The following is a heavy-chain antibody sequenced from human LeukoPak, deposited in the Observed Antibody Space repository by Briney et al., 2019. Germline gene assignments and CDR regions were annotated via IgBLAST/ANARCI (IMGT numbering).Heavy chain of an antibody. V-gene: IGHV1-8*01. Sequence: GASVKVSCKAAGYTFSSYDINWVRQAPGQGLEYMGWMNPSSGNTGYTQKFQGRITMTRDTSIGTAYMELSSLKSEDTALYYCTRMRGYTHGYWYLDLWGRGTLVTVSS. CDR2: MNPSSGNT. CDR3: TRMRGYTHGYWYLDL. CDR1: GYTFSSYD. D-gene: IGHD5-18*01. J-gene: IGHJ2*01.